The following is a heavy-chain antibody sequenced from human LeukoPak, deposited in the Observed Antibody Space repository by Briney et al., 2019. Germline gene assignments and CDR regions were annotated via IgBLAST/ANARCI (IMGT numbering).Heavy chain of an antibody. CDR1: GFTFSNAW. J-gene: IGHJ4*02. CDR2: IKSKTDGGTT. Sequence: GGSLRLSCAASGFTFSNAWMSWVRRAPGKGLEWVGRIKSKTDGGTTDYAAPVKGRFTISRDDSKNTLYLQMNSLKTEDTAVYYCTTVLLWFGFRYCWGQGTLVTVSS. V-gene: IGHV3-15*01. CDR3: TTVLLWFGFRYC. D-gene: IGHD3-10*01.